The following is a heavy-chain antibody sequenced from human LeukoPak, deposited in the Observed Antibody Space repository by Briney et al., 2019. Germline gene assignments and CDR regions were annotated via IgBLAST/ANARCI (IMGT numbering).Heavy chain of an antibody. CDR2: IYYSGST. D-gene: IGHD1-7*01. CDR1: GGSISSYY. V-gene: IGHV4-59*01. CDR3: ARGLELYYFDY. J-gene: IGHJ4*02. Sequence: SKTLSLTCTVSGGSISSYYWSWIRQSPGKGLEWIGYIYYSGSTNYNPSLKSRVTTSVDTSKNQFSLKLSSVTAADTAVYYCARGLELYYFDYWGQGTLVTVSS.